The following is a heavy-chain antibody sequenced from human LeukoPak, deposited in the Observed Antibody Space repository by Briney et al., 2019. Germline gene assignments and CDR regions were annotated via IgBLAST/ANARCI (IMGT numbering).Heavy chain of an antibody. J-gene: IGHJ4*02. CDR2: IYYSGST. Sequence: PSETLSLTCTVSGGSISSSSYYWGWIRQPPGKGLEWIGSIYYSGSTYYNPSLKSRVTISVDTSKNQFSLKLSSVTAADTAVYYCARNLIHTYPLTGYFDYWGQGTLVTVSS. CDR3: ARNLIHTYPLTGYFDY. CDR1: GGSISSSSYY. D-gene: IGHD1-14*01. V-gene: IGHV4-39*07.